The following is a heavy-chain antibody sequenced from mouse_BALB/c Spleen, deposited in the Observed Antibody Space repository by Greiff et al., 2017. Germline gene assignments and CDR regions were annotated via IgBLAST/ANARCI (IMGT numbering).Heavy chain of an antibody. Sequence: VQLKESGPGLVKPSQSLSLTCTVTGYSITSDYAWNWIRQFPGNKLEWMGYISYSGSTSYNPFLKSRISITRDTSKNQFFLQLNSVTTEDTATYYCARRRSTMIKRDAMDYWGQGTSVTVSS. CDR2: ISYSGST. J-gene: IGHJ4*01. V-gene: IGHV3-2*02. CDR1: GYSITSDYA. D-gene: IGHD2-4*01. CDR3: ARRRSTMIKRDAMDY.